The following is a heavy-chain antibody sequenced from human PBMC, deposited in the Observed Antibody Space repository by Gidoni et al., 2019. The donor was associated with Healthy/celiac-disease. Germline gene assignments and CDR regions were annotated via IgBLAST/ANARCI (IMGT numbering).Heavy chain of an antibody. CDR3: ASSGPRYYYDSSGYWAG. V-gene: IGHV4-34*01. CDR2: INHSGST. J-gene: IGHJ4*02. Sequence: VQLHQWAPGLFLPSETLSLSSAVSGGSFSAYYWSWFRQPPGKGLEWIGEINHSGSTNYNTSLKSRVTITVETSKNQFSLKLSSVNAADTAVYYCASSGPRYYYDSSGYWAGWGQGTLVTVSS. CDR1: GGSFSAYY. D-gene: IGHD3-22*01.